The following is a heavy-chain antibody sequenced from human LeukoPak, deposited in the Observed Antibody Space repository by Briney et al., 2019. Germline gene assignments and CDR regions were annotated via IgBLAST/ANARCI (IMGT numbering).Heavy chain of an antibody. D-gene: IGHD3-10*01. J-gene: IGHJ3*02. Sequence: GGSLRLSCAASGFTFSSYGMSWVRQAPGKGLEWVSAISGSGGSTYYADFVKGRFTISRDNAKNSLYLQMNSLRAEDTAVYYCARESHLLLWFGESPPVAFDIWGQGTMVTVSS. CDR2: ISGSGGST. CDR3: ARESHLLLWFGESPPVAFDI. CDR1: GFTFSSYG. V-gene: IGHV3-23*01.